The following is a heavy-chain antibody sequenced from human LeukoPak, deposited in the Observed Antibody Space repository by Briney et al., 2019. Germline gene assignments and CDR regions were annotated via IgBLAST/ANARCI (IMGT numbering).Heavy chain of an antibody. CDR1: GFTFSSYA. CDR2: ISGSGGST. J-gene: IGHJ4*02. Sequence: GGSLRLSCAASGFTFSSYAMSWVRQAPEKGLEWVSAISGSGGSTYYADSVKGRFTISRDNSKNTLYLQMNSLRAEDTAVYYCANVLYSSTSPGDYWGQGTLVTVSS. CDR3: ANVLYSSTSPGDY. D-gene: IGHD6-13*01. V-gene: IGHV3-23*01.